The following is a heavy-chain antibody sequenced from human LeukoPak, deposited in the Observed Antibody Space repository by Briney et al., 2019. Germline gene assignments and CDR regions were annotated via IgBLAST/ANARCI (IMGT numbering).Heavy chain of an antibody. CDR1: GYTFTSYY. CDR3: ASYYYDSSGYVYLDY. J-gene: IGHJ4*02. V-gene: IGHV1-46*01. D-gene: IGHD3-22*01. Sequence: ASVKVSCKASGYTFTSYYMHWVRQAPGQGLEWMGIINPSGGSTSYAQKFQGRVTMTRDTSTSTVYMELSSLRSEDTAVYYCASYYYDSSGYVYLDYWGQGTLVTVSS. CDR2: INPSGGST.